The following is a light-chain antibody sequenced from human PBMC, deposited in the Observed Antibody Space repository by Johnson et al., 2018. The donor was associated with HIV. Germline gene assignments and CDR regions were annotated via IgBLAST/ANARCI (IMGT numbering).Light chain of an antibody. J-gene: IGLJ1*01. CDR2: DNN. CDR1: DSDIGNNY. CDR3: ETWDSSLSVV. V-gene: IGLV1-51*01. Sequence: QSVLTQPPSVSVTPGQKVTISCFGSDSDIGNNYVSWYQQLPGTAPKLLIYDNNKRPSGIPDRFSGSKSGTSATLGITGLQTGDEADYYCETWDSSLSVVFGTGTKVTVL.